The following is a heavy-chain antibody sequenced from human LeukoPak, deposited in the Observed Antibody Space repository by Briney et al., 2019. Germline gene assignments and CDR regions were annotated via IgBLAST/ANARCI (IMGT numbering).Heavy chain of an antibody. Sequence: GGSLRLSCAASGFTIDRFAMTWVRQAPGKGLEWVSEITGSGGSTYYADSVKGRFTISRDNSKNTLYLQMNSLRAEDTAIYYCARELFDFDYWGQGTLVTVSS. CDR1: GFTIDRFA. J-gene: IGHJ4*02. D-gene: IGHD3-10*01. V-gene: IGHV3-23*01. CDR3: ARELFDFDY. CDR2: ITGSGGST.